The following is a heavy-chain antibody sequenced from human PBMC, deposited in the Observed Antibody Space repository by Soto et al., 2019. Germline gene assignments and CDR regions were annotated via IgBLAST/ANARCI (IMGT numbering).Heavy chain of an antibody. Sequence: LRLSFVASGFTFRDYGMHWVRQAPGKGLEWVAGISHHGLKEHYADSVKGRFTISRDNSKKTVYLQLNSLRGDDTAVYYCAKDWVGGSNKYYFEYWGQGTLVTVSS. CDR1: GFTFRDYG. CDR2: ISHHGLKE. CDR3: AKDWVGGSNKYYFEY. J-gene: IGHJ4*02. D-gene: IGHD1-26*01. V-gene: IGHV3-30*18.